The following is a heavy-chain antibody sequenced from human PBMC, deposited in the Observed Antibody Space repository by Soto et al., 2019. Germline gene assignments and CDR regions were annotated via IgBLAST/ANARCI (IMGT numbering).Heavy chain of an antibody. Sequence: SETLSLTYTVSGGSINSGYCWSWIRQHPGKGLEWIGYIYYSGSANYNPSLKGRVTMSVDTSTNQFSLKLSAVTAADTAVYYCASLFNYYDSSGYAEYYFDHWGQGTLVTVSS. CDR3: ASLFNYYDSSGYAEYYFDH. V-gene: IGHV4-31*03. CDR2: IYYSGSA. CDR1: GGSINSGYC. J-gene: IGHJ4*02. D-gene: IGHD3-22*01.